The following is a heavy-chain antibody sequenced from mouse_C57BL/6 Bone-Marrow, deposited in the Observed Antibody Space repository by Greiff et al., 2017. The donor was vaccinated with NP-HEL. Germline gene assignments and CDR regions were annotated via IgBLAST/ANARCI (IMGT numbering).Heavy chain of an antibody. CDR2: IRSKSNNYAT. D-gene: IGHD2-1*01. Sequence: EVKLMESGGGLVQPKGSLKLSCAASGFSFNTYAMNWVRQAPGKGLEWVARIRSKSNNYATYYADSVKDRFTISRDDSESMLYLQMNNLKTEDTAMYYCVRQHGNYPSWFAYWGQGTLVTVSA. CDR1: GFSFNTYA. J-gene: IGHJ3*01. V-gene: IGHV10-1*01. CDR3: VRQHGNYPSWFAY.